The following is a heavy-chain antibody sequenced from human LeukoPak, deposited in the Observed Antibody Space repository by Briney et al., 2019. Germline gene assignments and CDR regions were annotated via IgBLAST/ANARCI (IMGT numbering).Heavy chain of an antibody. CDR3: ARYSEDDSSGLEAFDI. Sequence: SETLSLTCTVSGYSISSGYYWGWIRQPPGKGLEWIGSIYHSGSTYYNPSLKSRVTISVDTSKNQFSLKLSSVTAADTAVYYCARYSEDDSSGLEAFDIWGQGTMVTVSS. D-gene: IGHD3-22*01. CDR2: IYHSGST. CDR1: GYSISSGYY. V-gene: IGHV4-38-2*02. J-gene: IGHJ3*02.